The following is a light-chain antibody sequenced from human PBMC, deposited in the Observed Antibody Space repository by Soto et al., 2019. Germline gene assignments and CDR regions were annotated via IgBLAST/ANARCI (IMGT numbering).Light chain of an antibody. CDR1: SSDVGGYNY. J-gene: IGLJ1*01. CDR2: EVS. CDR3: SSYTSSNTYV. V-gene: IGLV2-14*01. Sequence: QSALTQPASVSGSPGQSITISCTGTSSDVGGYNYVSWYQQHPGKAPKLMIYEVSNRPLGVSNRFSGSKSGNTASLTISGLQAEDEADYYCSSYTSSNTYVFGTGTKVTVL.